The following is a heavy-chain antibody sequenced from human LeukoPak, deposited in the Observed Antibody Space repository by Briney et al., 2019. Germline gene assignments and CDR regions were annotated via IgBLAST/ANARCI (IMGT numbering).Heavy chain of an antibody. V-gene: IGHV1-46*01. J-gene: IGHJ6*02. CDR3: ARDSPATRGMDV. CDR1: GYAFTSYY. CDR2: INPSGGST. Sequence: ASVKVSCKASGYAFTSYYMHWVRQAPGQGLEWMGIINPSGGSTSYAQKFQGRVTMTRDTSTSTVYMELSSLRSEDTAVYYCARDSPATRGMDVWGQGTTVTVSS.